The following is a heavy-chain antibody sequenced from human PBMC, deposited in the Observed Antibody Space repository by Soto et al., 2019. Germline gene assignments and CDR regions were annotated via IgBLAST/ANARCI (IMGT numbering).Heavy chain of an antibody. CDR3: AREYYDILTGLYLNWFER. Sequence: PGGSLRLSCATSGFSFSDFEMHWVRQAPGKGLEWVSYISSGGTTKYYADSVKGRFTISRDNAKNSLFLQMNSLRAEDTAVYYCAREYYDILTGLYLNWFERWGHGTLVTVSS. CDR2: ISSGGTTK. V-gene: IGHV3-48*03. D-gene: IGHD3-9*01. J-gene: IGHJ5*02. CDR1: GFSFSDFE.